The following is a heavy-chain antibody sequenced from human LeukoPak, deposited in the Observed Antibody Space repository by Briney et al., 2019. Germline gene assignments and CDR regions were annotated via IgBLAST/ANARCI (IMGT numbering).Heavy chain of an antibody. J-gene: IGHJ4*02. CDR3: ARIASGSYADC. CDR1: GFTVATNY. D-gene: IGHD1-26*01. CDR2: LHSGGIT. Sequence: GGSLRLSCAASGFTVATNYMSWVRQAPGKGLEWVSVLHSGGITYYPDSVKGRFTISRDNSKNTLYLQMNSLRTEDTAVYYCARIASGSYADCWGQGTLVTVSS. V-gene: IGHV3-66*01.